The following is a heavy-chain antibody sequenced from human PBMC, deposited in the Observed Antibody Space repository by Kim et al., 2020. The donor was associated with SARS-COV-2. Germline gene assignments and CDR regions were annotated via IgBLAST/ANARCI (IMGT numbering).Heavy chain of an antibody. D-gene: IGHD3-10*01. V-gene: IGHV4-34*01. J-gene: IGHJ4*02. Sequence: YTPSLKSRVTIPVDTSKNQFALKLSAVTAADTAVYYCARGLLWFGVAFDYWGQGTLVTVSS. CDR3: ARGLLWFGVAFDY.